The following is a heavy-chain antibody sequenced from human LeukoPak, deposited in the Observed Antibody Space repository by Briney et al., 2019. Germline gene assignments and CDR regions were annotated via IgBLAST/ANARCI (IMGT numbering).Heavy chain of an antibody. Sequence: GASVKVSCKVSGYTLTELSMHWVRQAPGKGLEWMGGFDPEDGETIYAQKFQGRVTMTEDTSPDTAYMELSSLRSEDTAVYYCATVSRPTRFGVVIIPVVWFDPWGQGTLVTVSS. V-gene: IGHV1-24*01. CDR3: ATVSRPTRFGVVIIPVVWFDP. CDR2: FDPEDGET. J-gene: IGHJ5*02. CDR1: GYTLTELS. D-gene: IGHD3-3*01.